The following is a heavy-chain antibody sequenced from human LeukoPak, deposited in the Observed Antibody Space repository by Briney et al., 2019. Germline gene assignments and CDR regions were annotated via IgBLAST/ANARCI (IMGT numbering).Heavy chain of an antibody. Sequence: SETLSLTCTVSGGPISSSSYYWGWIRQPPGKGLEWIGSIYYGGSTYYNPSLKSRVTISVDTSKNQFSLKLSSVTAADTAVYYGARGDDILTGYYGWFDPWGQGTLVTVSS. CDR1: GGPISSSSYY. D-gene: IGHD3-9*01. CDR2: IYYGGST. V-gene: IGHV4-39*07. J-gene: IGHJ5*02. CDR3: ARGDDILTGYYGWFDP.